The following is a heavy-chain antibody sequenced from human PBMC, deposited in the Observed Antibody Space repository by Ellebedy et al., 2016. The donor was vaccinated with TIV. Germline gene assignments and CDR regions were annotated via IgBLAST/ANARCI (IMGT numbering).Heavy chain of an antibody. CDR1: GFSFSNAW. CDR2: IKSKSDGGTT. CDR3: TSIILGGTNDY. Sequence: GESLKISCAASGFSFSNAWMNWVRQAPGKGLEWAGRIKSKSDGGTTEYAAPVKGRITISRDDSSNTLYLQMNSLKTEDTAVYYCTSIILGGTNDYWGQGTLVTVSS. V-gene: IGHV3-15*07. J-gene: IGHJ4*02. D-gene: IGHD6-19*01.